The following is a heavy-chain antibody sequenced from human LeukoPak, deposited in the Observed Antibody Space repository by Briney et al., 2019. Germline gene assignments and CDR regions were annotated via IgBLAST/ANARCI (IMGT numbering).Heavy chain of an antibody. Sequence: GGSLRLSCAASGFTFSSFAMSWVRQAPGKGLEWVSTIIDSGDTTHSADSVKGRFTISRDNSKNTLYLQMNSLRAEDTAVYYCAKSLTSSATRWAFDIWGQGTMVTVSS. J-gene: IGHJ3*02. CDR1: GFTFSSFA. V-gene: IGHV3-23*01. CDR2: IIDSGDTT. CDR3: AKSLTSSATRWAFDI. D-gene: IGHD6-25*01.